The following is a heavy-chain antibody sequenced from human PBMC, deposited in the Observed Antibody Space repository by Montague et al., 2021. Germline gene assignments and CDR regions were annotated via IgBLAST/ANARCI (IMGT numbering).Heavy chain of an antibody. CDR3: ARERDRYYYMDI. J-gene: IGHJ6*03. CDR1: RSLINSYYY. Sequence: SETLSLTCTVSRSLINSYYYWGWIRQPPGKGLEWMGSVSHGGSTYYDPSLKSRVTISVDTSNNHFSLKLSSVTAADTAMYYCARERDRYYYMDIWGKGTTITVSS. CDR2: VSHGGST. V-gene: IGHV4-38-2*02.